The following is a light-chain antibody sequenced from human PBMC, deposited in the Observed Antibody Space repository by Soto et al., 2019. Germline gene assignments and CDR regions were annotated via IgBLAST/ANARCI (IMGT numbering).Light chain of an antibody. V-gene: IGKV4-1*01. CDR3: QQYYSSPPT. CDR2: WAS. CDR1: QSVLYSSNNKNY. J-gene: IGKJ2*01. Sequence: DIVMTQSPDSLAVSLGERATINCKSSQSVLYSSNNKNYLAWYQQKPGQPPKELIYWASTRESGVPDRFSGSGSGTEFTLTISSLQAEDVAVYYCQQYYSSPPTFGQGTKLEIK.